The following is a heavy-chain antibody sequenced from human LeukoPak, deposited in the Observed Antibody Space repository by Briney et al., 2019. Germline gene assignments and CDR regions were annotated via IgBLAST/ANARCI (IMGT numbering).Heavy chain of an antibody. CDR1: GYSFTSYW. D-gene: IGHD3-22*01. CDR2: IYPGDSDT. V-gene: IGHV5-51*01. Sequence: GESLKISCKGSGYSFTSYWIGWVRQMPGKGLEWMGIIYPGDSDTRYSPSFQGQVTISADKSISTAYLQWSSLKASDTAMYYSARHNYYDSSGYFAFDIWGQGTMVTVSS. J-gene: IGHJ3*02. CDR3: ARHNYYDSSGYFAFDI.